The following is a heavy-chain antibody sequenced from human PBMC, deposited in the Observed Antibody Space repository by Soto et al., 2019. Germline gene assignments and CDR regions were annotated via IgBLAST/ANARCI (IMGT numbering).Heavy chain of an antibody. CDR3: ARARASLPLWFGELPFDY. CDR1: GGSISSSSYY. Sequence: SETLSLTCTVSGGSISSSSYYWGWIRQPPGKGLEWIGSIYYSGSTYYNPSLKSRVTISVDTSKNQFSLKLSSVTAADTAVYYCARARASLPLWFGELPFDYWGQGTLVTVSS. CDR2: IYYSGST. D-gene: IGHD3-10*01. J-gene: IGHJ4*02. V-gene: IGHV4-39*07.